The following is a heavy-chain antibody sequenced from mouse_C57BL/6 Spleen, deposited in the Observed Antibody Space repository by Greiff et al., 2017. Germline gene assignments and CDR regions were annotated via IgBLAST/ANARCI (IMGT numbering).Heavy chain of an antibody. V-gene: IGHV1-15*01. Sequence: VKLMESGAELVRPGASVTLSCKASGYTFTDYEMHWVKQTPVHGLEWIGAIDPETGGTAHNQKFKGKAILTADKSSSTAYMELRSLTSEDSAVYYCTPHWYFDVWGTGTTVTVSS. CDR2: IDPETGGT. J-gene: IGHJ1*03. CDR3: TPHWYFDV. CDR1: GYTFTDYE.